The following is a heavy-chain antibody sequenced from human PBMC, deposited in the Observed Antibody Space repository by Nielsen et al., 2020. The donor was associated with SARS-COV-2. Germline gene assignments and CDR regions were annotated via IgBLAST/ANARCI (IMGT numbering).Heavy chain of an antibody. V-gene: IGHV1-2*02. CDR3: ARVDSYGYLGWFDP. D-gene: IGHD5-18*01. Sequence: ASVKVSCKASGYTFTSYYMHWVRQAPGQGLEWMGWINPNSGGTNYAQKFQGRVTMTRDTSISTAYMELSSLRSEDTAVYYCARVDSYGYLGWFDPWGQGTLVTVSS. CDR2: INPNSGGT. J-gene: IGHJ5*02. CDR1: GYTFTSYY.